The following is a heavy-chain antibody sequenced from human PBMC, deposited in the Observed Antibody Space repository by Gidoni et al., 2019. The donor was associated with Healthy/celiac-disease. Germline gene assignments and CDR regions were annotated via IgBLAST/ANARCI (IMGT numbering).Heavy chain of an antibody. D-gene: IGHD3-10*01. CDR3: ALMGSPYYYYYYMDV. CDR1: GFSLSNARMG. V-gene: IGHV2-26*01. J-gene: IGHJ6*03. CDR2: SFSNDEK. Sequence: QVTLKESGPVLVTPTETLTLTCTVSGFSLSNARMGVSWNRQPPGKALEWLAHSFSNDEKSYSTSLKSRLTISKDTSKSQVVLTMTNMDPVDTATYYCALMGSPYYYYYYMDVWGKGTTVTVSS.